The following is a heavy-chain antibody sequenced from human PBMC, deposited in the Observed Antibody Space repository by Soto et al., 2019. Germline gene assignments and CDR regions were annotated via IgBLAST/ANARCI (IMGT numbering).Heavy chain of an antibody. CDR3: ARDRNTLGFEY. D-gene: IGHD2-2*02. CDR2: ISAYNGNT. J-gene: IGHJ4*02. CDR1: GYTFTSYG. V-gene: IGHV1-18*01. Sequence: ASVKVSCKASGYTFTSYGTSWLRQAPGQGLEWMGWISAYNGNTNYAQKLQGRVTMTTDTSTSTAYMELRSLRSDDTAVYYCARDRNTLGFEYWGQGTLVTVSS.